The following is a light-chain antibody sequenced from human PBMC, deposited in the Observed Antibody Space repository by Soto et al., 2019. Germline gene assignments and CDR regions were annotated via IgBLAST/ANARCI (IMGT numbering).Light chain of an antibody. CDR3: QQTYSTPWT. J-gene: IGKJ1*01. Sequence: EIVLTQSPATLSLSPGERATLSCRASQSVSSYLAWYQQKPGQAPRLLIYGASSRATGIPDRFSGSGSGPDFTLTISSLQPEDFASYYCQQTYSTPWTFGQGTKVDIK. V-gene: IGKV3-11*01. CDR1: QSVSSY. CDR2: GAS.